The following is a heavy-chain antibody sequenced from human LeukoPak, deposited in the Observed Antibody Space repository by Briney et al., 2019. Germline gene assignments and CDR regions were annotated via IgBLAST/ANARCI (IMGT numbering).Heavy chain of an antibody. CDR2: IYYSGST. J-gene: IGHJ6*02. D-gene: IGHD3-10*01. V-gene: IGHV4-59*01. CDR3: ARLHLVDGSGSYYDYYGMDV. CDR1: GGSISSYY. Sequence: SETLSLTCTVSGGSISSYYWSWIRQPPGKGLEWIGYIYYSGSTNYNPSLKSRVTISVDTSKNQFSLKLSSVTAADTAVYYCARLHLVDGSGSYYDYYGMDVWGQGTTVTVSS.